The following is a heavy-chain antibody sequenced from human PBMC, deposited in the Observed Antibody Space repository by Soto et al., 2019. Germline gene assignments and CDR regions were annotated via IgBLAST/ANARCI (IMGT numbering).Heavy chain of an antibody. V-gene: IGHV1-69*13. Sequence: SVKVSCKASGGTFSSYAISWVRQAPGQGLEWMGGIIPIFGTANYAQKFQGRVTIAADESTSTAYMELSSLRSEDTAVYYCARSRGNTVTTDYYYYYMDVWGKGTTVTVSS. CDR1: GGTFSSYA. J-gene: IGHJ6*03. CDR2: IIPIFGTA. CDR3: ARSRGNTVTTDYYYYYMDV. D-gene: IGHD4-17*01.